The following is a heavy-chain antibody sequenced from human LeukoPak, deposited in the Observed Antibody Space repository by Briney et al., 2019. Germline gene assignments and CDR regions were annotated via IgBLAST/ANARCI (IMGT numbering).Heavy chain of an antibody. V-gene: IGHV4-34*01. J-gene: IGHJ4*02. CDR3: GRRQNFGDPHS. D-gene: IGHD4-17*01. CDR1: GGSFSGYY. Sequence: PSETLSLTCAVYGGSFSGYYWSWIRQPPGKGLEWIGEINHSGSTNYNPSLKSRVTISVGTSKNQFSLKLSSVTAADTAGYYCGRRQNFGDPHSLGPGTPVTVSS. CDR2: INHSGST.